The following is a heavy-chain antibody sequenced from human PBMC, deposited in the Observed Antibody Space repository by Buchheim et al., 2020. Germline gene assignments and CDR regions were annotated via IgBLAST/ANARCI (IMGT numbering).Heavy chain of an antibody. CDR2: ITSSLITT. D-gene: IGHD3-9*01. CDR3: ARVWFYGMDV. CDR1: GFPFSSYN. V-gene: IGHV3-48*02. Sequence: EVQLVESGGGLVQPGGSLRLSCAASGFPFSSYNMNWVRQTPGKGLEWVSHITSSLITTHSAYSVKGRFTISIDNAKNSLFLQMSSLRDEDTAVYYCARVWFYGMDVWGQGTT. J-gene: IGHJ6*02.